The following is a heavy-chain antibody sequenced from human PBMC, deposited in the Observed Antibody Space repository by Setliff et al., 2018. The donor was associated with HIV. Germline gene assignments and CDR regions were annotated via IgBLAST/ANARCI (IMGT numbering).Heavy chain of an antibody. Sequence: LRLSCAASGFTFDDYTMHWVRQAPGKGLEWISLISWNGGSKDYAESVKGRFTISRDNSKNSLYLQMNSLGAEDTAVYYCAKDNLYSSGIYQFDYWGQGTMVTVSA. CDR3: AKDNLYSSGIYQFDY. CDR1: GFTFDDYT. V-gene: IGHV3-43D*04. CDR2: ISWNGGSK. D-gene: IGHD3-10*01. J-gene: IGHJ4*02.